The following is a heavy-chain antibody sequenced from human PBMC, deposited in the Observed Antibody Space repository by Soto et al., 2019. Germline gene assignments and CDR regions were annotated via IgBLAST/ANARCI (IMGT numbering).Heavy chain of an antibody. CDR2: IYYSGST. V-gene: IGHV4-31*03. CDR1: GGSISSGGYY. J-gene: IGHJ5*02. Sequence: SETLSLTCTVPGGSISSGGYYWSWIRQRPGKGLEWIGYIYYSGSTYYNPSLKSRVTMPVDTSKNQFSLKLSSVTAADTAVCYCARARTYYYGSGSLFDPWGQGTLVTVSS. D-gene: IGHD3-10*01. CDR3: ARARTYYYGSGSLFDP.